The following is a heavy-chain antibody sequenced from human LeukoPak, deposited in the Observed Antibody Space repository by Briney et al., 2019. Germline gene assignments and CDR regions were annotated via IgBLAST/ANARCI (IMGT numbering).Heavy chain of an antibody. Sequence: PSETLSLTCSVPGGSISSSSYYWGWIRQPPGKGLEWIGSIYYSGSTYYNPSLKSRVTISVDTSKNQFSLKLSSVTAADTAVYYCARQNQNWNGINRLDYWGQGTLVTVSS. V-gene: IGHV4-39*01. D-gene: IGHD1-1*01. J-gene: IGHJ4*02. CDR3: ARQNQNWNGINRLDY. CDR1: GGSISSSSYY. CDR2: IYYSGST.